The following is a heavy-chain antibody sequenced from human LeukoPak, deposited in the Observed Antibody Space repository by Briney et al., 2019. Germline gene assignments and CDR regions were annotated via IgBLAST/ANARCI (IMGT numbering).Heavy chain of an antibody. CDR3: ARDLWDIVVAGVDTAMGIFDY. V-gene: IGHV1-3*01. CDR2: INAGNGNT. J-gene: IGHJ4*02. CDR1: GYTFTSYA. Sequence: ASVKVSCKASGYTFTSYAMHWVRQAPGQRLEWMGWINAGNGNTKYSQKFQGRVTITRDTSASTAYIELSSLRSEDTAVYYCARDLWDIVVAGVDTAMGIFDYWGQGTLVTVSS. D-gene: IGHD5-18*01.